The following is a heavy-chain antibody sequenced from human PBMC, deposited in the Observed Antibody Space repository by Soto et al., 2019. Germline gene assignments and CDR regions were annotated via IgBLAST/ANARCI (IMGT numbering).Heavy chain of an antibody. CDR1: GGTFSSYA. J-gene: IGHJ6*02. CDR2: IIPIFGTA. V-gene: IGHV1-69*13. Sequence: SVKVSCKASGGTFSSYAISWVRQAPGQGLEWMGGIIPIFGTANYAQKFQGRVTITADESTSTAYMELSSLRSEDTAVYYCARGAVSGLRLGEWHDSYYYYGMDVWGQGTRVTVSS. CDR3: ARGAVSGLRLGEWHDSYYYYGMDV. D-gene: IGHD3-16*01.